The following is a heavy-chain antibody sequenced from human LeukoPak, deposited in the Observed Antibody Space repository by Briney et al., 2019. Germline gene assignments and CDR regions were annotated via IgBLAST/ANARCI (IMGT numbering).Heavy chain of an antibody. V-gene: IGHV1-69*02. CDR3: AVAATPVLNPSAEYFQH. Sequence: GASVKVSCKASGGTSSSYTISWVRQAPGQGLEWMGRIIPILGIANYAQKFQGRVTITADKSTSTAYMELSSLRSEDTAVYYCAVAATPVLNPSAEYFQHWGQGTLVTVSS. CDR2: IIPILGIA. J-gene: IGHJ1*01. CDR1: GGTSSSYT. D-gene: IGHD2-15*01.